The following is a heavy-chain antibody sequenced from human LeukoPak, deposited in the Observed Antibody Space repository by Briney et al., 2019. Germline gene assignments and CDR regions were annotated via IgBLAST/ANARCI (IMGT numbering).Heavy chain of an antibody. V-gene: IGHV4-39*01. Sequence: SETLSLTCTVSGGSISSSSYYWGWIRQPPGKGLEWLGSIYYSGSTSYNPSLKSRVTISVDTSKNQFSLKLSSVTAADTAVYYCARHQPYYGSGSYPDYWGQGTLVTVSS. CDR3: ARHQPYYGSGSYPDY. CDR1: GGSISSSSYY. D-gene: IGHD3-10*01. CDR2: IYYSGST. J-gene: IGHJ4*02.